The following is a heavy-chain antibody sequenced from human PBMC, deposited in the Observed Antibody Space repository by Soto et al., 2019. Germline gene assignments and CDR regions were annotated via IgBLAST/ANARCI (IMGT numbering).Heavy chain of an antibody. CDR1: GGTFSSYA. Sequence: GASVKVSCKASGGTFSSYAISWVRQAPGQGLEWMGGIIPIFGTANYAQKFQGRVTITADESTSTAYMELSSLRSEDTAVYYCARVLGRRYSSSSDAFDIWGQGTMVTVSS. V-gene: IGHV1-69*13. CDR3: ARVLGRRYSSSSDAFDI. CDR2: IIPIFGTA. J-gene: IGHJ3*02. D-gene: IGHD6-6*01.